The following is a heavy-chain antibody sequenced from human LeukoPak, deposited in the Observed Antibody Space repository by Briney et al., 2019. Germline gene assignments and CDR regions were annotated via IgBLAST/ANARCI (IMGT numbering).Heavy chain of an antibody. CDR2: IPYDGSNK. V-gene: IGHV3-30*04. Sequence: PGGSLRLFYSASGLPLNNYAMLGVRQAPGKGLEWVAVIPYDGSNKYYAASVKGRFTISRDNSKNTQYLQMNSLRAEDTAVYYCARADPVARGVTTNRPDYWGEGTLVTVSS. D-gene: IGHD3-10*01. CDR3: ARADPVARGVTTNRPDY. J-gene: IGHJ4*02. CDR1: GLPLNNYA.